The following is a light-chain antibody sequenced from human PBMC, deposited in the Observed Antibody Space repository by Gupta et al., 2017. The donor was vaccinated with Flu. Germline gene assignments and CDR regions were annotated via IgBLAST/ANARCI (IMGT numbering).Light chain of an antibody. CDR1: SSDVGGYNY. CDR2: EVT. Sequence: QSALTQPASVSGSPGPSITISCSGTSSDVGGYNYVSWYLHNPGKAPKLIIYEVTNRPSGVSNRFSGSKSGNTASLTISGLQAEDEADYYCSSYTASSSRVFGGGTRLTVL. CDR3: SSYTASSSRV. J-gene: IGLJ3*02. V-gene: IGLV2-14*01.